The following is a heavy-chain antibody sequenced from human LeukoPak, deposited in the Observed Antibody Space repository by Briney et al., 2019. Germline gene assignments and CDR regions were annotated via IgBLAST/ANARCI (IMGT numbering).Heavy chain of an antibody. CDR2: ISAYNGNT. J-gene: IGHJ4*02. Sequence: ASVKVSCKASGYTFTSYGFNWVRQAPGQGLEWMGWISAYNGNTNYAQNLQGRITMTTDTSTSTAYMDLMSLRSDDTAVYYCARDRIGYCSSTSCSSFDYWGQGTLVTVSS. CDR3: ARDRIGYCSSTSCSSFDY. V-gene: IGHV1-18*01. CDR1: GYTFTSYG. D-gene: IGHD2-2*01.